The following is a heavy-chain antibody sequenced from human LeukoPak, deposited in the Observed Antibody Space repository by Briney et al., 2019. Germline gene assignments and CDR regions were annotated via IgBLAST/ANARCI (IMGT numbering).Heavy chain of an antibody. V-gene: IGHV3-21*01. CDR2: ISSSSSYI. J-gene: IGHJ4*02. Sequence: KPEGSLRLSCAASGFTFSSYSMNWVRQAPGKGLEWVSSISSSSSYIYYADSVKGRFTISRDNAKNSLYLQMNSLRAEDTAVYYCAREVYCSSTSCYPDFDYWGQGTLVTVSS. D-gene: IGHD2-2*01. CDR3: AREVYCSSTSCYPDFDY. CDR1: GFTFSSYS.